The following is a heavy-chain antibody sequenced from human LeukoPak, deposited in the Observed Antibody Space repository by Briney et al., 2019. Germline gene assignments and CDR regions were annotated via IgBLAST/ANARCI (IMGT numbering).Heavy chain of an antibody. CDR3: ARLYYYDSSGYGWYFDL. CDR1: GYTFTSYG. J-gene: IGHJ2*01. Sequence: ASVKVSCKASGYTFTSYGISWVRQAPGQGLEWMGWISAYNGNTNYAQKLQGRVTMTTDTSTSTAYMELRGLRSDDTAVYYCARLYYYDSSGYGWYFDLWGRGTLVTVSS. CDR2: ISAYNGNT. D-gene: IGHD3-22*01. V-gene: IGHV1-18*01.